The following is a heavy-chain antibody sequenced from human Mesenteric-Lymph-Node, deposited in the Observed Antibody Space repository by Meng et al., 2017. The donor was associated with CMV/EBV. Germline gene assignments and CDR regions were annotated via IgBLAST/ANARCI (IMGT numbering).Heavy chain of an antibody. D-gene: IGHD6-6*01. CDR2: ISSSGSSI. V-gene: IGHV3-11*04. CDR1: GFTFSDYY. Sequence: GGSLRLSCAASGFTFSDYYMSWIRQASGKGPEWVSYISSSGSSIYYADSVKGRFTISRDNAKNSLYLQMNSLRAEDTAVYYCARDLMDRGSSSVWGQGTLVTVSS. J-gene: IGHJ4*02. CDR3: ARDLMDRGSSSV.